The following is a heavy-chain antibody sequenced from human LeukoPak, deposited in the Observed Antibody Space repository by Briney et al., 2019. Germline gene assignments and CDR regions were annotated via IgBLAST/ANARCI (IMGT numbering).Heavy chain of an antibody. Sequence: GESLKISCKGSGYGFTSYWIGWVRQMPGKGLEWMGIIYPGDSDTRYSPSFQGQVTISADKSISTAYLQWSSLKASDTAMYYCARQDYYDSSGYYAQLDYWGQGTLVTVSS. CDR3: ARQDYYDSSGYYAQLDY. J-gene: IGHJ4*02. D-gene: IGHD3-22*01. V-gene: IGHV5-51*01. CDR1: GYGFTSYW. CDR2: IYPGDSDT.